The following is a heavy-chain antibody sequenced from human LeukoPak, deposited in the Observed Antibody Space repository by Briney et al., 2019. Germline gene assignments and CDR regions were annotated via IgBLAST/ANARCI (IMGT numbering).Heavy chain of an antibody. D-gene: IGHD6-19*01. CDR3: AKSIEVAVKNDAFDI. CDR1: GFTFSRNV. CDR2: ISGDGGST. Sequence: PGRSLRLSCAASGFTFSRNVMHWVRQAPGKGLEWVSLISGDGGSTYYADSVKGRFTISRDNSKNSLYLQMNSLRTEDTALYYCAKSIEVAVKNDAFDIWGQGTMVTVSS. V-gene: IGHV3-43*02. J-gene: IGHJ3*02.